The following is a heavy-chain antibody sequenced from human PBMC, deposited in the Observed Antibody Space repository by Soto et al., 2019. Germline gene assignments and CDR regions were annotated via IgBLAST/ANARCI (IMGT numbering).Heavy chain of an antibody. Sequence: GGSLRLSCVASGFTLTDYWMSWVRQAPGKGLEWVANINQDGFVKYYVDSVKGRFTISRDSAKNSLYLQMSNVRAEDTAVYYCARAIAAADSYWGEGTLVTVSS. CDR3: ARAIAAADSY. V-gene: IGHV3-7*04. J-gene: IGHJ4*02. CDR2: INQDGFVK. CDR1: GFTLTDYW. D-gene: IGHD6-25*01.